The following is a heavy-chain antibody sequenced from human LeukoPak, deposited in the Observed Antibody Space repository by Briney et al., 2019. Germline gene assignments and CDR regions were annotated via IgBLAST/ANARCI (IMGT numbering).Heavy chain of an antibody. CDR2: IYYSGST. Sequence: SETLSLTCAVYGGSFSGYYWSWIRQPPGKGLEWIGYIYYSGSTNYNPSLKSRVTISVDTSKNQFSLKLSSVTAADTAVYYCARGVVVTRDLNFDYWGQGTLVTVSS. CDR1: GGSFSGYY. CDR3: ARGVVVTRDLNFDY. D-gene: IGHD3-22*01. V-gene: IGHV4-59*01. J-gene: IGHJ4*02.